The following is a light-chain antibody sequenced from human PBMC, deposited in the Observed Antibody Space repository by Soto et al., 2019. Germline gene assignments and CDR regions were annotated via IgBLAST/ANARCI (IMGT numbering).Light chain of an antibody. V-gene: IGLV1-40*01. CDR1: SSNIGAGYD. CDR3: QSYDSSLSGHVV. J-gene: IGLJ2*01. CDR2: GNS. Sequence: QSVLTQPPSVSGAPGQRVTISCTGSSSNIGAGYDVHWYQQLPGTAPKLLIYGNSNRPSGVPDRFSGSKSSTSASLAITGLQAEDEADYYCQSYDSSLSGHVVFGGGTKRTV.